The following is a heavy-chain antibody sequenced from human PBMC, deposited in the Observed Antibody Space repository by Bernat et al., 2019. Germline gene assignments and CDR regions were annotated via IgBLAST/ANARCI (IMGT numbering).Heavy chain of an antibody. V-gene: IGHV3-30-3*01. Sequence: QVQLVESGGGVVQPGRSLRLSCAASGFTFSSYAMHWVRQAPGKGLEWVAVISYDGSNKYYADSVKGRFTISRDNSKNKLYLQMNSLRAEDTAVYYCAKDLGSEVMNFDYWGQGTLVTVSS. CDR2: ISYDGSNK. CDR3: AKDLGSEVMNFDY. D-gene: IGHD3-16*01. J-gene: IGHJ4*02. CDR1: GFTFSSYA.